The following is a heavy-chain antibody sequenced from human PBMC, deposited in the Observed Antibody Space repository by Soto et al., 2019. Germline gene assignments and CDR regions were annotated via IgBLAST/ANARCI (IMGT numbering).Heavy chain of an antibody. CDR2: IIPIFGTA. J-gene: IGHJ3*02. V-gene: IGHV1-69*13. CDR3: AGELYYYDSSGYFYDAFDI. Sequence: ASVKVSCKASGGTFSSYAISWVRQAPGQGLEWMGGIIPIFGTANYAQKFQGRVTITADESTSTAYMELSSLRSEDTAVYYCAGELYYYDSSGYFYDAFDIWGQGTMVTV. CDR1: GGTFSSYA. D-gene: IGHD3-22*01.